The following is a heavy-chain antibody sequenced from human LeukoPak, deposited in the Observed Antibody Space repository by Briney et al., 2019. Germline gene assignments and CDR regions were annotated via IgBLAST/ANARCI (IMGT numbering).Heavy chain of an antibody. J-gene: IGHJ4*02. D-gene: IGHD3-3*01. CDR3: ARHGLFLEWLLSHFDY. CDR1: GYTFTSYG. Sequence: ASVKVSCKASGYTFTSYGISWVRQAPGQGLEWMGWISAYNGNTNYAQKLQGRVTMTTDTSTSTAYMELRSLRSDDTAVYYCARHGLFLEWLLSHFDYWGQGTLVTVSS. CDR2: ISAYNGNT. V-gene: IGHV1-18*01.